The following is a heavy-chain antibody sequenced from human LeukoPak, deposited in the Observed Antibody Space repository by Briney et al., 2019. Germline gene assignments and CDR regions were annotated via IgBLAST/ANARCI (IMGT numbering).Heavy chain of an antibody. CDR1: GGSISSYY. CDR3: ARDVGATPGYFDY. D-gene: IGHD1-26*01. Sequence: SETLSLTCTVSGGSISSYYWNWIRQPPGKGLEWIAYIYYSGNTNYNPSLKSRVTISVDTSKNQFSLKLSSVTAADTAVYYCARDVGATPGYFDYWGPGTLVTVSS. V-gene: IGHV4-59*01. J-gene: IGHJ4*02. CDR2: IYYSGNT.